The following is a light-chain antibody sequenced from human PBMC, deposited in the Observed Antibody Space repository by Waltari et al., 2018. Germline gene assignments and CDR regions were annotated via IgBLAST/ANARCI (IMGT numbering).Light chain of an antibody. J-gene: IGLJ3*02. CDR2: EVN. Sequence: QSALTQPASVSGSLGQSITISCTGTSSYVGTYNLVPWYQQYPGKAPKLMIYEVNKRPSGLSNRFSGSKTGNTASLTISGLQAEDEADYYCCSYAGSHTLVFGGGTELTVL. V-gene: IGLV2-23*02. CDR3: CSYAGSHTLV. CDR1: SSYVGTYNL.